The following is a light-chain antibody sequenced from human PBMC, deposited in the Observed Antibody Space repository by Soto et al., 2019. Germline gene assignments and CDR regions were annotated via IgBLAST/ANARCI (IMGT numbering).Light chain of an antibody. Sequence: QSVLTQPASVSGSLGQWITISCTGTSSDVGGYNYVSWYQHHPGKAPKLIIYQVYSRPSGVSNRFSGSKFGNTASLTISGLQAEDEADYYGSSYTRITTFVVFGGGTKLTVL. V-gene: IGLV2-14*01. CDR1: SSDVGGYNY. J-gene: IGLJ3*02. CDR3: SSYTRITTFVV. CDR2: QVY.